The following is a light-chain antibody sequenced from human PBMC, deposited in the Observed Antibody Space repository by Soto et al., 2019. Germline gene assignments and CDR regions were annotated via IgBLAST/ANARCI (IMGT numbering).Light chain of an antibody. V-gene: IGLV2-14*01. CDR1: SSDVGGYNY. J-gene: IGLJ1*01. CDR3: SSYTSSSPPYV. CDR2: DVS. Sequence: SVLTQPASVSWSPGQSITISCTGTSSDVGGYNYVSWYQQHPGKAPKLMIYDVSNRPSGVSNRFSGSKSGNTASLTISGLQAEDEADYYCSSYTSSSPPYVFGTGTKSPS.